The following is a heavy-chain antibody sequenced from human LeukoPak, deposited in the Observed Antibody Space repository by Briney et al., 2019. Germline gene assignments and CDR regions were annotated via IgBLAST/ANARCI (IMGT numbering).Heavy chain of an antibody. J-gene: IGHJ6*02. CDR3: AKGTNYYDSSGYFHVYYYYGMDV. CDR2: ISGSGGST. V-gene: IGHV3-23*01. Sequence: GGSLRLSCAASGFTFSSYAMSWVRQAPGKGPEWVSAISGSGGSTYYADSVKGRFTISRDNSKNTLYLQMNSLRAEDTAVYYCAKGTNYYDSSGYFHVYYYYGMDVWGQGTTVTVSS. D-gene: IGHD3-22*01. CDR1: GFTFSSYA.